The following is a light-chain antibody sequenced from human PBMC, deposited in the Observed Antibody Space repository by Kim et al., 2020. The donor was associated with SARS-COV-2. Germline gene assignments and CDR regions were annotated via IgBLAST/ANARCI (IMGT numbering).Light chain of an antibody. CDR3: QQYNSYPRT. CDR2: GGC. CDR1: QGNTKG. Sequence: GSVGDRVTITCRAGQGNTKGLAWFQPKPGKGPKSLIYGGCNLQSGVPSRFSGSGSGTDFTLTISSLQPEDFATYYCQQYNSYPRTFGQGTKVDIK. J-gene: IGKJ1*01. V-gene: IGKV1-16*01.